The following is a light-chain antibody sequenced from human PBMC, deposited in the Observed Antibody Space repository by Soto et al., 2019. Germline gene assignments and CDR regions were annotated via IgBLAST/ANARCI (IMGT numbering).Light chain of an antibody. J-gene: IGLJ1*01. V-gene: IGLV2-8*01. CDR2: EVN. CDR3: SSYAGSNICV. Sequence: QSALTQPPSASGSPGQSVTISCTGTSSDVGGYNYVSWYQQHPGKAPKLIIYEVNERPSGVPDRFSGSKSGNTASLTVSGLQAEDVADYYCSSYAGSNICVSGTGTDVTV. CDR1: SSDVGGYNY.